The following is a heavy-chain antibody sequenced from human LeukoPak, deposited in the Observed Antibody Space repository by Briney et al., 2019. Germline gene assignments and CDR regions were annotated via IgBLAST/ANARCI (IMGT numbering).Heavy chain of an antibody. CDR3: ASIHYDYVWGSYRGIDY. J-gene: IGHJ4*02. CDR1: GGSISSGGYY. CDR2: IYYSGST. D-gene: IGHD3-16*02. V-gene: IGHV4-31*03. Sequence: SQTLSLTCTVSGGSISSGGYYWSWIRQHPGKGLEWIGYIYYSGSTYYNPSLKSRVTISVDTSKNQFSLKLSSVTAADTAVYYCASIHYDYVWGSYRGIDYWGQGTLVTVSS.